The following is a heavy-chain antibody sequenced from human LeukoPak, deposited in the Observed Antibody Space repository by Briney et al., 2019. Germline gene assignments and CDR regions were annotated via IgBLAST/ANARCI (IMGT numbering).Heavy chain of an antibody. J-gene: IGHJ4*02. CDR2: IYYTGNT. CDR1: GVSISSSNSY. V-gene: IGHV4-39*01. D-gene: IGHD3/OR15-3a*01. Sequence: PSETLSLTCTVSGVSISSSNSYWGWIRQPPGKGLEWIGSIYYTGNTYYNASLKSRVTISIDTSKNQISLRLTSVTATDTAMYFCARQTGSGLFTLPGGQGTLVTVSS. CDR3: ARQTGSGLFTLP.